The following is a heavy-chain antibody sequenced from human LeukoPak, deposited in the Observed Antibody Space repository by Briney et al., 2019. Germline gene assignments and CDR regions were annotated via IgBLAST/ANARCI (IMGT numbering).Heavy chain of an antibody. D-gene: IGHD3-22*01. CDR2: ISYDGSNK. CDR1: GFTFSSYG. Sequence: GGSLRLSCAASGFTFSSYGMPWVRQAPGKGLEWVAVISYDGSNKYYADSVKGRFTISRDNAKNSLYLQMNSLRAEDTALYYCAKGKYYYDSSGYYFDAFDIWGQGTMVTVSS. V-gene: IGHV3-30*18. J-gene: IGHJ3*02. CDR3: AKGKYYYDSSGYYFDAFDI.